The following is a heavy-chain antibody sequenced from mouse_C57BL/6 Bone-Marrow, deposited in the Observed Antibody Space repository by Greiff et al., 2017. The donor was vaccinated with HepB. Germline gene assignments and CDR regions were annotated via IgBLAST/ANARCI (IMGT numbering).Heavy chain of an antibody. CDR1: GYTFTSYN. V-gene: IGHV1-12*01. J-gene: IGHJ2*01. CDR2: INPGNGDT. CDR3: ARSLTTVVANYFDY. Sequence: LQESGAELVRPGASVKMSCKASGYTFTSYNMHWVKQTPRQGLEWIGAINPGNGDTSYNQKFKGKATLTVDKSSSTAYMQLSSLTSEDSAVYFCARSLTTVVANYFDYWGQGTTLTVSS. D-gene: IGHD1-1*01.